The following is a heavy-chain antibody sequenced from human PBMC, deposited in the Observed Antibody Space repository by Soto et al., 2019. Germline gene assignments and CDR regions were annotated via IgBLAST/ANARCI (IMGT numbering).Heavy chain of an antibody. CDR1: GGSIGSYY. CDR2: IYYRGST. J-gene: IGHJ4*02. Sequence: QVPLQESGPGLGKPSETLSLTCTVSGGSIGSYYWSWIRPPPGKGLEWIGYIYYRGSTNYNPSLKNRVTTAVDTYKNQFSLKLSAVTAADTAVYYCARGSTGYSSSWYRYWGQGTLVTVSS. CDR3: ARGSTGYSSSWYRY. V-gene: IGHV4-59*08. D-gene: IGHD6-13*01.